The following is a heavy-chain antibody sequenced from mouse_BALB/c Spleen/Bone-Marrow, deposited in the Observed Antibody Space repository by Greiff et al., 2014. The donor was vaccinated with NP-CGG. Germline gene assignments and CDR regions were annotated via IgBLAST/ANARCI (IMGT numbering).Heavy chain of an antibody. D-gene: IGHD2-10*02. J-gene: IGHJ3*01. CDR3: ARAKYGNPWFAY. Sequence: EVQLVESGGGLVQPGGSLKLSCAASGFDFSRYWTNWVRQAPGNGLEWIGEINPDSSTINYTPSLKDKFIISRDNAKNTLYLQMNKVRSEDTALYYCARAKYGNPWFAYWGQGTLVTVSA. CDR1: GFDFSRYW. CDR2: INPDSSTI. V-gene: IGHV4-1*02.